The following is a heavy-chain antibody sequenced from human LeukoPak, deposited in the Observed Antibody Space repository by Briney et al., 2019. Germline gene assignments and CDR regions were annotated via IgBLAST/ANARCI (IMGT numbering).Heavy chain of an antibody. V-gene: IGHV3-23*01. D-gene: IGHD2-8*01. CDR2: ISGSGSST. CDR1: GFTFSSYA. J-gene: IGHJ4*02. Sequence: QPGGSLRLYCAASGFTFSSYAMSWVRQAPGKGLEWVSAISGSGSSTYYADSVKGRFTISRDNSKNTLYLQMNSLRAEDTAVYYCAKDGPRGYCTNGVCYLFDYWGQGTLVTVSS. CDR3: AKDGPRGYCTNGVCYLFDY.